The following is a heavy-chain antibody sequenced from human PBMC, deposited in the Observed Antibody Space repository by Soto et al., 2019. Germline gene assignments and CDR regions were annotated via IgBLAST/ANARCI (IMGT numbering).Heavy chain of an antibody. CDR1: GGSFSGYQ. Sequence: QVQLQQWGAGLLKPSETLSLTCAVYGGSFSGYQWSWIRQTPGKGLEWIGEINDSGNINYNPSLKSRVTILLDTPKKQISLKLSSVTAAASAVYYCARGLLLWFGELSRRGGYYYYMDVWGKGNTVTVSS. CDR3: ARGLLLWFGELSRRGGYYYYMDV. CDR2: INDSGNI. D-gene: IGHD3-10*01. V-gene: IGHV4-34*01. J-gene: IGHJ6*03.